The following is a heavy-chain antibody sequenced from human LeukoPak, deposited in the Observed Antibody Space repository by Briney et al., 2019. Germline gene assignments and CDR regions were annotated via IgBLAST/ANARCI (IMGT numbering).Heavy chain of an antibody. Sequence: GASVKVSCKASGYTFTGYYMHWVRQAPGQGLEWMGIINPSGGSTSYAQKFQGRVTMTRDTSTSTVYMELSSLRSEDTAVYYCARVTGVVGVHDYWGQGTLVTVSS. CDR2: INPSGGST. D-gene: IGHD3-16*01. J-gene: IGHJ4*02. V-gene: IGHV1-46*01. CDR3: ARVTGVVGVHDY. CDR1: GYTFTGYY.